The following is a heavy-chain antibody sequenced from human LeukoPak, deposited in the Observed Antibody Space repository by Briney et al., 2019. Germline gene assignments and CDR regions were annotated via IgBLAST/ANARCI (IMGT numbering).Heavy chain of an antibody. J-gene: IGHJ6*03. CDR3: AVGGNPRYYYMDV. D-gene: IGHD4-23*01. CDR2: IIPIFGTA. V-gene: IGHV1-69*05. CDR1: GGTFSSYA. Sequence: SVNVSCKASGGTFSSYAISWVRQAPGQGLEWMGGIIPIFGTANYAQKFQGRVTITTDESTSTAYMELSSLRSEDTAVYYCAVGGNPRYYYMDVWGKGTTVTVSS.